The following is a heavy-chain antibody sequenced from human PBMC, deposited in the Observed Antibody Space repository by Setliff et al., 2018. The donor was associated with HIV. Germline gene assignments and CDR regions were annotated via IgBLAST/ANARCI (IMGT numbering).Heavy chain of an antibody. J-gene: IGHJ4*02. Sequence: PSETLSLTCAVYGGSFSGYYWSWIRQPPGQGLEWVAKIKQEGSEKYYVDSVKGRFTISRDNAKNSLYLQMNSLRAEDTAMYYCARDWRSGYDLNFDYWGQGTLVTVS. D-gene: IGHD5-12*01. CDR1: GGSFSGYY. V-gene: IGHV3-7*01. CDR2: IKQEGSEK. CDR3: ARDWRSGYDLNFDY.